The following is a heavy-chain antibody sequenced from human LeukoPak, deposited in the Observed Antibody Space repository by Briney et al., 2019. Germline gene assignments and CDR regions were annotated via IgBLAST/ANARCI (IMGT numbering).Heavy chain of an antibody. D-gene: IGHD4/OR15-4a*01. V-gene: IGHV4-39*01. CDR1: GGSMKSGYDY. Sequence: PSETLSLTCTVSGGSMKSGYDYWGWIRQPPGKGLEWIGSIYYSGSTYYNPSLESRVTISVDTTKNQFSLNVRSVTAADTAVYYCARLGNGDYGDYWGQGSLVTVSS. CDR2: IYYSGST. CDR3: ARLGNGDYGDY. J-gene: IGHJ4*02.